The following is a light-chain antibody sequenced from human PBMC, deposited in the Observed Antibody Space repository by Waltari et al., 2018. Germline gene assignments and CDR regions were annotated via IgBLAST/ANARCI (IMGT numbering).Light chain of an antibody. CDR1: SSDLGGYNY. J-gene: IGLJ3*02. V-gene: IGLV2-14*03. CDR3: SSYRSSSTLE. CDR2: DGS. Sequence: QSALTQPASVSGSPGQSITISCTGTSSDLGGYNYVSWYQQHPGKAPKLMIYDGSNWPLGGSNRFSGSKTVDTDSLTISALQAEDEADYYCSSYRSSSTLEFGGGTKLTVL.